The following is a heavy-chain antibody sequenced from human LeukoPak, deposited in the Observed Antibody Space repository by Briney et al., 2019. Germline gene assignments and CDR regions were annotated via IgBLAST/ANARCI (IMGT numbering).Heavy chain of an antibody. D-gene: IGHD1-7*01. CDR1: GFTFSSYS. V-gene: IGHV3-48*04. Sequence: PGGSLSLSCAASGFTFSSYSMNWVRQAPGKGLEWVSYISSSSSTIYYADSVKGRFTISRDNAKNSLYLQMNSLRAEDTAVYYCARDQRELSFDPWGQGTLVTVSS. J-gene: IGHJ5*02. CDR2: ISSSSSTI. CDR3: ARDQRELSFDP.